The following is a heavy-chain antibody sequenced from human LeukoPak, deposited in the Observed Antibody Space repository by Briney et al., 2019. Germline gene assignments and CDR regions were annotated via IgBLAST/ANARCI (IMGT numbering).Heavy chain of an antibody. Sequence: ASVKVSCKASGYTFTGYYMHWVRQAPGQGLEWMGWINPNSGGTNYAQKFQGRVTMTRDTSISTAYMELSRLRSDDTAVYYCARAAEVREPHDYWGQGTLVTVSS. CDR3: ARAAEVREPHDY. V-gene: IGHV1-2*02. D-gene: IGHD1-26*01. CDR2: INPNSGGT. CDR1: GYTFTGYY. J-gene: IGHJ4*02.